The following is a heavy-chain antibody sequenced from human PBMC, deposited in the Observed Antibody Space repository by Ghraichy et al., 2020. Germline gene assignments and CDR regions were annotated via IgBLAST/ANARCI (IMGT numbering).Heavy chain of an antibody. Sequence: GGSLRLSCAASGFTFSDHYMDWVRQAPGKGLEWVGRTRNKANSYTTEYAASVKGRFTISRDDSKNSLYLQMNSLKTEDTAVYYCARAYYYDSSPITDAFDIWGQGTMVTVSS. D-gene: IGHD3-22*01. J-gene: IGHJ3*02. CDR2: TRNKANSYTT. V-gene: IGHV3-72*01. CDR3: ARAYYYDSSPITDAFDI. CDR1: GFTFSDHY.